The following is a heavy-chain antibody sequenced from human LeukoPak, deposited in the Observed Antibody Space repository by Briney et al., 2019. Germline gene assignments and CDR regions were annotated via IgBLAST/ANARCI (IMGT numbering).Heavy chain of an antibody. J-gene: IGHJ6*04. D-gene: IGHD2/OR15-2a*01. Sequence: SETLSLTCAVYGGSFSDYYWNWIRHPPGTGLEWIGEINHSGTTNYNPSLKSRVTISVDTSKNQFSLRLSSVTAADTAVYYCARGLRLPSRSTPAVPHVWGKGTTVTVSA. CDR3: ARGLRLPSRSTPAVPHV. CDR1: GGSFSDYY. CDR2: INHSGTT. V-gene: IGHV4-34*01.